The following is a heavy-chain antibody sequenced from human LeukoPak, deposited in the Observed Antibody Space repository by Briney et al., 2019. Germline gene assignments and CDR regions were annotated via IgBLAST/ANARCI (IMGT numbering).Heavy chain of an antibody. V-gene: IGHV4-39*01. CDR2: IYYSGST. Sequence: PSETLSLTCTVSGGSISSSSYYWGWIRQPPGKGLEWIGSIYYSGSTYYNPSLKSRVTISVDTSKNQFSLKLSSVTAADTAVYYCARRRAVVVVAAIDDAFDIWGQGTMVTVSS. J-gene: IGHJ3*02. CDR1: GGSISSSSYY. D-gene: IGHD2-15*01. CDR3: ARRRAVVVVAAIDDAFDI.